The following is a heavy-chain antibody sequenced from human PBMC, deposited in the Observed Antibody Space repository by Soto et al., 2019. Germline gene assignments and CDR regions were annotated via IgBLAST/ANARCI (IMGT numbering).Heavy chain of an antibody. Sequence: ASVKVSCKASGYTFTSYAMHWVRQAPGQRLEWMGWINAGNGNTKYSQKFQGRVTITRDTSASTAYMELSSLRSEDTAVYYCARGTHYDFWSGYYHFDYWGQGTLVTVSS. D-gene: IGHD3-3*01. CDR1: GYTFTSYA. V-gene: IGHV1-3*01. J-gene: IGHJ4*02. CDR2: INAGNGNT. CDR3: ARGTHYDFWSGYYHFDY.